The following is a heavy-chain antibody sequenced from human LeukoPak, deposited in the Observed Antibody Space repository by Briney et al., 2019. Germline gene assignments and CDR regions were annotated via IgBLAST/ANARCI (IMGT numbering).Heavy chain of an antibody. J-gene: IGHJ6*02. V-gene: IGHV4-39*07. CDR2: IDYSGST. CDR1: GFTVSSNY. Sequence: GSLRLSCAASGFTVSSNYMNWVRQAPGKGLEWIGSIDYSGSTYDNPSLKSRVTISVDTSKNHFSLKLSSVTPADTAVYYCARDRCSGGSCYSDYYYGMDVWGQGTTVTVSS. CDR3: ARDRCSGGSCYSDYYYGMDV. D-gene: IGHD2-15*01.